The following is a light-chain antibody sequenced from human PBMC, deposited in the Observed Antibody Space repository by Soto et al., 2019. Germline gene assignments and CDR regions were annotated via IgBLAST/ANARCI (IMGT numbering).Light chain of an antibody. CDR3: QQYDTAPRT. J-gene: IGKJ1*01. Sequence: EIVLTQSPGTLSLSPGERATLSCRASQSISSTYLAWYQQRPGQAPRVLIYGASNRAIGIPDRFSGSGSGTEFTLTISRVEPEDFAVYSCQQYDTAPRTFGQGTKVAIK. V-gene: IGKV3-20*01. CDR2: GAS. CDR1: QSISSTY.